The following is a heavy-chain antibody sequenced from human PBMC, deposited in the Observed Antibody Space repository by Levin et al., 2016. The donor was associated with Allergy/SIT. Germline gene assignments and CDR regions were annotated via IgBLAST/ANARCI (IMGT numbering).Heavy chain of an antibody. CDR2: IYYSGST. Sequence: SETLSLTCTVSGGSISSSSYYWGWIRQPPGKGLEWIGSIYYSGSTYYNPSLKSRVTISVDTSKNQFSLKLSSVTAADTAVYYCARHTPLYYDFWSGYRGSFDIWGQGTMVTVSS. V-gene: IGHV4-39*01. D-gene: IGHD3-3*01. CDR1: GGSISSSSYY. J-gene: IGHJ3*02. CDR3: ARHTPLYYDFWSGYRGSFDI.